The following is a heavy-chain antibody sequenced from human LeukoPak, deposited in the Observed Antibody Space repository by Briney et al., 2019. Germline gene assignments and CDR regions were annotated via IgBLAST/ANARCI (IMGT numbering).Heavy chain of an antibody. CDR3: ARVTGYGGNHDY. CDR2: IYYIGST. J-gene: IGHJ4*02. V-gene: IGHV4-59*01. Sequence: PAETLSLTCTVSGGTISNYDWSWVRQPPGKGLEWVGYIYYIGSTNYNAALKRRGTILVEKNKKKFSLKLSSVTAGNTAMYYCARVTGYGGNHDYWGQGTLVTVSS. D-gene: IGHD4-23*01. CDR1: GGTISNYD.